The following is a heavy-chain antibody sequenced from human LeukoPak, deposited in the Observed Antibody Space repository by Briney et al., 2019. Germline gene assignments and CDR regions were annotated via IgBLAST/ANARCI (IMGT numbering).Heavy chain of an antibody. V-gene: IGHV4-61*02. J-gene: IGHJ6*02. CDR2: IYTSGST. D-gene: IGHD6-13*01. Sequence: SQTLSLTCTVSGGSISSGSYYWSWIRQPAGKGLEWIGRIYTSGSTNYNPSLKSRVTISVDTSKNQFSLKLSSVTAADTAVYYCARAAAAADQSRAVDVWGQGTTVTVSS. CDR1: GGSISSGSYY. CDR3: ARAAAAADQSRAVDV.